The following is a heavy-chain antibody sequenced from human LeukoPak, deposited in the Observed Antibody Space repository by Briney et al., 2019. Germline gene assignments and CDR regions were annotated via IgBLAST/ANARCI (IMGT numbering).Heavy chain of an antibody. Sequence: GGSLRLSCAASGFTFDDYAMHWVRQAPGKGLEWVSGISWNSGSIGYADSVKGRFTISRDNAKNSLYLQVSSLRAEDTAVYYCAKTSAGIRGGYFDYWGQGTLVTVSS. CDR1: GFTFDDYA. V-gene: IGHV3-9*01. CDR3: AKTSAGIRGGYFDY. J-gene: IGHJ4*02. D-gene: IGHD3-10*01. CDR2: ISWNSGSI.